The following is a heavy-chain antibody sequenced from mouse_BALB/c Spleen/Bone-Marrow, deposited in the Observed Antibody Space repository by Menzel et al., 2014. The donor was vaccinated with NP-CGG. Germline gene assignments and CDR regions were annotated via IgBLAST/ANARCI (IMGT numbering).Heavy chain of an antibody. D-gene: IGHD3-1*01. Sequence: VQLQQSGAELVKPGASVKLSCKASGYTFTSYYMYWVKQRPGQGLEWIGGINPSNGGTNFNVKFKSKATLTVDKSSSTAYMQLSSLTSEDSAVYYCTRGLRAWFAYWGQGTLVTVSA. CDR3: TRGLRAWFAY. V-gene: IGHV1S81*02. CDR2: INPSNGGT. J-gene: IGHJ3*01. CDR1: GYTFTSYY.